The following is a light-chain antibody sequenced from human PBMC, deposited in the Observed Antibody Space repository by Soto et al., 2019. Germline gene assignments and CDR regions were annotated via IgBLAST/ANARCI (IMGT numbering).Light chain of an antibody. J-gene: IGKJ1*01. CDR3: QQRSNWPRT. Sequence: EIVLTQSPGTLSLSPGERSTLSCRASQSVSSSHLVWYQQKPGQAPRLLIYDASSRATGIPDRFSGSGSGTDFTLTISSLEPGDFAVYYCQQRSNWPRTFGQVTTVDIK. CDR2: DAS. V-gene: IGKV3D-20*02. CDR1: QSVSSSH.